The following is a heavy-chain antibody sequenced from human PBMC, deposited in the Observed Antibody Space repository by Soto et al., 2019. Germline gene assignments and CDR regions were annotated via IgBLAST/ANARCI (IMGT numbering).Heavy chain of an antibody. D-gene: IGHD6-19*01. Sequence: EVQLVESGGGLVQPGRSLRLSCAASGFTLDNYAMHWVRQAPGKGLEWVSGIGWNSGSIGYADSVKGRFTISRDNAKNSLYLQMNSLRAEDTALYYCAKAGRMAGTGAGNVDYWGQGTLVTVSS. CDR1: GFTLDNYA. CDR2: IGWNSGSI. J-gene: IGHJ4*02. CDR3: AKAGRMAGTGAGNVDY. V-gene: IGHV3-9*01.